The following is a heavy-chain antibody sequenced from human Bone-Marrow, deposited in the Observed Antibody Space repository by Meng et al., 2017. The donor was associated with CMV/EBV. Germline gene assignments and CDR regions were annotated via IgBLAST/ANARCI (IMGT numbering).Heavy chain of an antibody. Sequence: QLMPSGGGVEEAGASVKVSCKTSGSTLSDYYMHWVRQAPGQGLEWMGWIRSDGSATNYAQKFRGRVTMTRDASVSTAYMELSGLTSDDTAVYFCVRSSGWSLFDYWGPGALVTVSS. CDR1: GSTLSDYY. CDR3: VRSSGWSLFDY. D-gene: IGHD6-19*01. V-gene: IGHV1-2*02. J-gene: IGHJ4*02. CDR2: IRSDGSAT.